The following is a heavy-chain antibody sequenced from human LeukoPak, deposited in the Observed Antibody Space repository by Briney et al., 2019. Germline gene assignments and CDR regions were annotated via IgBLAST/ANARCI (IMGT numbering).Heavy chain of an antibody. D-gene: IGHD7-27*01. CDR3: AKDGGLWVSAHWGDS. J-gene: IGHJ4*02. CDR2: ISSSSSTI. V-gene: IGHV3-48*01. Sequence: GGSLRLSCAASGFTFNNYYMNWVRQAPGKGLEWVSYISSSSSTIYYADSVKGRFTISRDNAKNSLYLQMNSLRAEDTAVYYCAKDGGLWVSAHWGDSWGRGTLVTVSS. CDR1: GFTFNNYY.